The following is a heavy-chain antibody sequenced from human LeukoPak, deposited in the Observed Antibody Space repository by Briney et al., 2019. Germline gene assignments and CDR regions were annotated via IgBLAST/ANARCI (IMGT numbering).Heavy chain of an antibody. CDR1: GYTFTSYG. J-gene: IGHJ6*03. CDR2: ISAYNGNT. CDR3: ARADYDFWSGYNYYMDV. D-gene: IGHD3-3*01. V-gene: IGHV1-18*01. Sequence: GASVKVSCKASGYTFTSYGISWVRHAPGQGLEWMGWISAYNGNTNYAQKLQGRVTMTTDTSTSTAYMELRSLRSDDTAVYYCARADYDFWSGYNYYMDVWGKGTTVTVSS.